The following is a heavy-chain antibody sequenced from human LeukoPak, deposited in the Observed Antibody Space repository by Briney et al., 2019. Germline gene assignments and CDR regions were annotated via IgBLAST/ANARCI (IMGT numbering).Heavy chain of an antibody. V-gene: IGHV4-59*01. CDR1: GGSISSYY. D-gene: IGHD3-10*01. CDR3: ARGPIRGSGVDY. CDR2: IYYSGST. Sequence: SETLSLTCTVSGGSISSYYWSWIRQPPGKGLEWIGYIYYSGSTNYNPSLKSRVTISVDTSKNQFSLKLSSVTAADTAVYYCARGPIRGSGVDYWGQGTLVTVSS. J-gene: IGHJ4*02.